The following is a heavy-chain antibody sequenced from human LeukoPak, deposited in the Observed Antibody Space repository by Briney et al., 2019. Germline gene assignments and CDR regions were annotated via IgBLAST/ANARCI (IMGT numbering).Heavy chain of an antibody. D-gene: IGHD6-6*01. CDR3: ARWRDSRSGRGFDY. CDR1: GASSRSTF. Sequence: PSETLSLPATVSGASSRSTFWSWFGHPPGKGLKWFAYISHSGTTNYSPSLKSRATISVDTSRHQFSLNLTSVTAADTAVYYCARWRDSRSGRGFDYWGQRTLVTVSS. CDR2: ISHSGTT. V-gene: IGHV4-59*01. J-gene: IGHJ4*02.